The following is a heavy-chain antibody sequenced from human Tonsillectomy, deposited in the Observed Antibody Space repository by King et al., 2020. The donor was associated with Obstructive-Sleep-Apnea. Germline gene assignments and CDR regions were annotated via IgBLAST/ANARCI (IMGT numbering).Heavy chain of an antibody. CDR3: ATVPQVESGVDTAMVDWYFDL. J-gene: IGHJ2*01. V-gene: IGHV1-69*12. CDR1: GGTFSSYA. CDR2: IIPIFVTA. D-gene: IGHD5-18*01. Sequence: QLVQSGAEVKKPGSSVKVSCKASGGTFSSYAISWVRQAPGQGLEWMGGIIPIFVTANYAQKFQGRVTLTADESTSTAYMELSSLGSEDTAVYYCATVPQVESGVDTAMVDWYFDLWGRGTLVTVSS.